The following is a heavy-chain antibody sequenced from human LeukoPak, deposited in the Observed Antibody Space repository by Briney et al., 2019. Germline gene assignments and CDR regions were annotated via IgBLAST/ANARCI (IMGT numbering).Heavy chain of an antibody. CDR2: ISAYNGNT. D-gene: IGHD1-14*01. CDR3: ARTLQTRYYYYYYMDV. Sequence: ASVKVSCKASGYTFTSYGISWVRQAPGQGLDWMGWISAYNGNTNYAQKLQGRVTMTTDTSTSTAYMELRSLRSDDTAVYYCARTLQTRYYYYYYMDVWGKGTTVTVSS. J-gene: IGHJ6*03. CDR1: GYTFTSYG. V-gene: IGHV1-18*01.